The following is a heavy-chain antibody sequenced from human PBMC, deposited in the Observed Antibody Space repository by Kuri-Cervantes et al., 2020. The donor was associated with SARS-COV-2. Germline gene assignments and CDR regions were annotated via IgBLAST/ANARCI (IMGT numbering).Heavy chain of an antibody. CDR3: ARVPTIGTYYFDY. V-gene: IGHV4-39*07. D-gene: IGHD6-13*01. Sequence: SETLSLTCTVSGGSISSSSYYWGWIRQPPGKGLEWIGSIYYSGSTYYNPSLKSRVTISVDTSKNQFSLKLSSVTAADTAVYYCARVPTIGTYYFDYWGQGTLVTVSS. CDR1: GGSISSSSYY. CDR2: IYYSGST. J-gene: IGHJ4*02.